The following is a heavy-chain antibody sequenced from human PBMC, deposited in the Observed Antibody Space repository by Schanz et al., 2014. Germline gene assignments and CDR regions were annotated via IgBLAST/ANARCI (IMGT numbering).Heavy chain of an antibody. D-gene: IGHD3-10*01. CDR3: ARGRSFYDY. CDR2: IIPVLNIA. J-gene: IGHJ4*02. V-gene: IGHV1-69*04. CDR1: GYTFTSYD. Sequence: QVQLVQSGAEVKKPGASVKVSCKASGYTFTSYDFNWVRQAPGQGLEWMGKIIPVLNIATYAQRFQGRVSITADTSTNTAYMELSSLTSEDTAVHYCARGRSFYDYWGQGTLVTVSS.